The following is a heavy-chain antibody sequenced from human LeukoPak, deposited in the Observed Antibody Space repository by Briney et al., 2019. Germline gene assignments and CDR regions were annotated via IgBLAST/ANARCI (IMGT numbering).Heavy chain of an antibody. CDR2: IWYDGSNK. V-gene: IGHV3-33*01. J-gene: IGHJ4*02. CDR3: ARDSHYYGSGTIDY. CDR1: GFTFSSYG. D-gene: IGHD3-10*01. Sequence: PGGSLRLSCAASGFTFSSYGMHWVRQAPGKGLEWVAVIWYDGSNKYYADSVKGRFTISRDNSKNTLYLQMNSLRAEDTAVYYCARDSHYYGSGTIDYWGQGTLVTVSS.